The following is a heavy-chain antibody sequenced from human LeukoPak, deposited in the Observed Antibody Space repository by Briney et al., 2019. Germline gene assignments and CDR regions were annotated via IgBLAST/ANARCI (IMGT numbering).Heavy chain of an antibody. CDR1: GGTFSSYA. Sequence: SVKASCKASGGTFSSYAISWVRQAPGQGLEWMGRIIPILGIANYAQKFQGRVTITADKSTSTAYMELSSLRSEDTAVYYCARGAYCSGGSCYSPWFDPWGQGTLVTVSS. V-gene: IGHV1-69*04. J-gene: IGHJ5*02. CDR2: IIPILGIA. D-gene: IGHD2-15*01. CDR3: ARGAYCSGGSCYSPWFDP.